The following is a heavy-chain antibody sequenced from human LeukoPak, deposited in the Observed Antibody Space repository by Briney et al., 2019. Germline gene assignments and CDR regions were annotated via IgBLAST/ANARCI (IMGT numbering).Heavy chain of an antibody. J-gene: IGHJ4*02. V-gene: IGHV3-30*04. CDR3: AKVSPNYGDYPDY. Sequence: GRSLRLSCAASGFTFSSYAMHWVRQAPGKGLEWVAVISYDGSNKYYADSVKGRFTISRDNSKNTLYLQMNSLRAEDTAVYYCAKVSPNYGDYPDYWGQGTLVTVSS. CDR2: ISYDGSNK. CDR1: GFTFSSYA. D-gene: IGHD4-17*01.